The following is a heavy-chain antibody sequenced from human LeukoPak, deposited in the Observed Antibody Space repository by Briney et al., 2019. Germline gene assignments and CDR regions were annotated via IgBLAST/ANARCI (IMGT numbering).Heavy chain of an antibody. D-gene: IGHD7-27*01. V-gene: IGHV3-48*04. Sequence: GGSLRLSCAASGFSFSRYSMNWVRQAPGKGLEWVSYISSDIVTVDYADYVKGRFTISRDNAKNSLFLQMNSLRVEDTGVYYCARKLGQDYWDQGTLVTVSS. CDR2: ISSDIVTV. J-gene: IGHJ4*02. CDR3: ARKLGQDY. CDR1: GFSFSRYS.